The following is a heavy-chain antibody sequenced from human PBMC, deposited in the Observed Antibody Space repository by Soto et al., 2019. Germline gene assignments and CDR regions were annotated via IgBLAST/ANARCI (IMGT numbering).Heavy chain of an antibody. J-gene: IGHJ4*02. CDR3: VRATYFSDSSGYTRCLDN. V-gene: IGHV3-72*01. D-gene: IGHD3-22*01. CDR1: GFTLSDHY. CDR2: SRDKPQGYST. Sequence: GGSLRLSCAVSGFTLSDHYIDWVRQAPGKGLEWVGRSRDKPQGYSTAYAASVKGRFTTSRDESKNSAYLQMNSLKTEDTAVYYCVRATYFSDSSGYTRCLDNWGQGTLVTVS.